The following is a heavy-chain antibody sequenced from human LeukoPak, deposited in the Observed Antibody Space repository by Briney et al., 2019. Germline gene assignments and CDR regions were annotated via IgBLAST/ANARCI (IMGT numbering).Heavy chain of an antibody. CDR3: ARKARAVTTNFDY. J-gene: IGHJ4*02. D-gene: IGHD4-17*01. Sequence: GGSLRLSCAASGFTFNSYAMSWVRQAPGKGLEWVSGINWNGGSTGYADSVKGRFTISRDNAKNSLYLQMNSLRAEDTALYYCARKARAVTTNFDYWGQGTLVTVSS. CDR2: INWNGGST. V-gene: IGHV3-20*04. CDR1: GFTFNSYA.